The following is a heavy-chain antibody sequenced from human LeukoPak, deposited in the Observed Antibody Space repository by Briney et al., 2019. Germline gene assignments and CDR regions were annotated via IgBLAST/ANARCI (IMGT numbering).Heavy chain of an antibody. CDR3: AKVDCGGDCSRNNWFDP. Sequence: PGGSLRLSCAASGFTFSSYAMSWVRQAPGKGLEWVSAISGSGGSTYYADSVKGRFTISRDNSKNTLYLQMNSLRAEDTAVYYCAKVDCGGDCSRNNWFDPWGQGTLVTVSS. V-gene: IGHV3-23*01. CDR1: GFTFSSYA. J-gene: IGHJ5*02. D-gene: IGHD2-21*02. CDR2: ISGSGGST.